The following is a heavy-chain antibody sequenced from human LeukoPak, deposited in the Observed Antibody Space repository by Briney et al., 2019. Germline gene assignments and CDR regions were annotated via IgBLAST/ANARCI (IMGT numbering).Heavy chain of an antibody. Sequence: PGGSLRLSSAASGFTFSSYWMSWVRRAPGKGLEWVANIKQDGSEKYYVDSVKGRFTISRDNAKNSLYLQMNSLRAEDTAVYYCARPLAYYDSSGYSYWGQGTLVTVSS. CDR1: GFTFSSYW. D-gene: IGHD3-22*01. CDR2: IKQDGSEK. V-gene: IGHV3-7*01. J-gene: IGHJ4*02. CDR3: ARPLAYYDSSGYSY.